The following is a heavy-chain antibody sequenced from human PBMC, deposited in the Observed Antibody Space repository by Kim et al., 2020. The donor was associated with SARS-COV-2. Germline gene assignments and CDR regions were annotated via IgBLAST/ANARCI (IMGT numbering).Heavy chain of an antibody. Sequence: GGSLRLSCAASGFTFSSYAMHWVRQAPGKGLEWVAVISYDGSNKYYADSVKGRFTISRDNSKKTRYLQMNSLRAEDTAVYYCARDGNYYDSSGYYYGYY. CDR3: ARDGNYYDSSGYYYGYY. J-gene: IGHJ4*01. CDR2: ISYDGSNK. V-gene: IGHV3-30-3*01. CDR1: GFTFSSYA. D-gene: IGHD3-22*01.